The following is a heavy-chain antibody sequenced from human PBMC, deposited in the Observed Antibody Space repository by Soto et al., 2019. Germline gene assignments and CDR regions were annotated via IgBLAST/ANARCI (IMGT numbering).Heavy chain of an antibody. Sequence: ASVKVSCKAPGYTFADYAVYWVRQAPGQRLEWLGWINAGNSDRKYSQNFQGRVTITRDISASTTYMELGSLTSEDTAVYYCAGGGGVRGPGKYYLDSWGQGSLVTVSS. CDR3: AGGGGVRGPGKYYLDS. J-gene: IGHJ5*01. V-gene: IGHV1-3*01. CDR2: INAGNSDR. D-gene: IGHD3-10*01. CDR1: GYTFADYA.